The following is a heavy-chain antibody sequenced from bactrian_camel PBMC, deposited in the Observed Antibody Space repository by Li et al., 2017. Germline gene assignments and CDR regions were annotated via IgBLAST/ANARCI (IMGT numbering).Heavy chain of an antibody. CDR3: VADNFFCPLAIQSRGVITF. Sequence: VQLVESGGGSVQAGGSLRLSCGYTYNEGDMAWFRQAPGKEREGVAADYPGRNITLYGDSVKGRFTISQDTAKNTVYLQMDSLKAADSAMYYCVADNFFCPLAIQSRGVITFWGQGTQVTVS. V-gene: IGHV3S40*01. D-gene: IGHD3*01. J-gene: IGHJ4*01. CDR2: DYPGRNIT. CDR1: YTYNEGD.